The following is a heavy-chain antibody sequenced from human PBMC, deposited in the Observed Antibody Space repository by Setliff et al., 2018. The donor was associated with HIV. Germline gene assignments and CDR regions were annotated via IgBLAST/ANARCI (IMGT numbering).Heavy chain of an antibody. CDR2: INSGSSFI. CDR1: GFTFRNYW. J-gene: IGHJ6*03. V-gene: IGHV3-21*01. Sequence: GGSLRLSCGASGFTFRNYWMTWVRQAPGKGPEWVSSINSGSSFIFYAESVKGRFTISRDNAKTSMYLQMNNVRVEDTAVYYCATCNPYYSYMDVWGKGTTVTVSS. CDR3: ATCNPYYSYMDV.